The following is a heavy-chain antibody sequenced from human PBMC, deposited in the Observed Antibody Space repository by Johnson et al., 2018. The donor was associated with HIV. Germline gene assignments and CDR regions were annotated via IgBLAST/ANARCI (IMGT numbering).Heavy chain of an antibody. Sequence: QEQLVESGGGVVQPGRSLRLSCAASGFTFSSYAMHWVRQAPGKGLDWVAVISYDGSNKYYADSVKGRFTISRDNSKNTLYLQMNSLRAEDTAVYYCAKDRPRVGATAPSGGMDVDIWGQGTMVTVSS. J-gene: IGHJ3*02. D-gene: IGHD1-26*01. CDR2: ISYDGSNK. V-gene: IGHV3-30*04. CDR3: AKDRPRVGATAPSGGMDVDI. CDR1: GFTFSSYA.